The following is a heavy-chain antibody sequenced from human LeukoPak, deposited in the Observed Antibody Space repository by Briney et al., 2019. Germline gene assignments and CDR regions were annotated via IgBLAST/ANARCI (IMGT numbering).Heavy chain of an antibody. CDR3: ARSYASSGFDH. CDR2: IHHSGDT. J-gene: IGHJ4*02. V-gene: IGHV4-38-2*02. CDR1: GYSITSIYY. Sequence: SETLSLTCTVSGYSITSIYYWGWIRQPPGKGLEWIGSIHHSGDTAYNPSLKSRVTISVDTSKSQFSLKLSSVTAADTAVYYCARSYASSGFDHWGQGTLVTVSS. D-gene: IGHD3-16*01.